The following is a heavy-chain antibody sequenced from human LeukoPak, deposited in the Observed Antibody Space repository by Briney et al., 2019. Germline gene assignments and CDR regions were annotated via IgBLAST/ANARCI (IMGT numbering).Heavy chain of an antibody. J-gene: IGHJ3*02. V-gene: IGHV4-59*01. CDR1: GSSISSYY. Sequence: PSETLSLTCTVSGSSISSYYWSWIRQPPGKGLEWIGYIYYSGSTNYNPSLKSRVTISVDTSKNQFSLKLSSVTAADTAVYYCARAQYYYDSSGYSDAFDIWGQGTMVTVSS. D-gene: IGHD3-22*01. CDR3: ARAQYYYDSSGYSDAFDI. CDR2: IYYSGST.